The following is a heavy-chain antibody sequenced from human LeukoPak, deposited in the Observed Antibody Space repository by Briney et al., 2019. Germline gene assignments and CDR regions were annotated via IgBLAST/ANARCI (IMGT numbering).Heavy chain of an antibody. CDR2: MNPNSGNT. V-gene: IGHV1-8*01. J-gene: IGHJ4*02. CDR3: AIPGTIFGVVNDY. CDR1: GYTFTSYD. D-gene: IGHD3-3*01. Sequence: ASVKVSCKAFGYTFTSYDINWVRQATGQGLEWMGWMNPNSGNTGYAQKFQGRVTMTRNTSISTAYMELSSLRSEDTAVYYCAIPGTIFGVVNDYWGQGTLVTVSS.